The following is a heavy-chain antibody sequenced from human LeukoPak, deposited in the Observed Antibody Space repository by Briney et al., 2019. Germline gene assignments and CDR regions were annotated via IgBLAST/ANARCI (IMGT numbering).Heavy chain of an antibody. J-gene: IGHJ4*02. Sequence: SPSETLSLTCSVSGGSVSSYYWSWIRQSPGKGLEWIGYIHNSGRTNYNPSLKSRVTGFVDTSKNQVSLRLGSVTAADTAVYYCARHGTISSESYFDYWGQGALVTVSS. V-gene: IGHV4-59*08. D-gene: IGHD1-14*01. CDR1: GGSVSSYY. CDR2: IHNSGRT. CDR3: ARHGTISSESYFDY.